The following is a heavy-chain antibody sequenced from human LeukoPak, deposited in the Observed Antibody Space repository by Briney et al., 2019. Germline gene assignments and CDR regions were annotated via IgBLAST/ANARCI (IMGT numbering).Heavy chain of an antibody. D-gene: IGHD3-22*01. CDR2: ISSSSSYI. V-gene: IGHV3-21*04. Sequence: PGASLRLSCAASGFTFSSYAMSWVRQAPGKGLEWVSSISSSSSYIYYADSVKGRFTISRDNAKNSLYLQMNSLRAEDTAVYYCAKEVTMIVVVNLVFDYWGQGTLVTVSS. CDR3: AKEVTMIVVVNLVFDY. CDR1: GFTFSSYA. J-gene: IGHJ4*02.